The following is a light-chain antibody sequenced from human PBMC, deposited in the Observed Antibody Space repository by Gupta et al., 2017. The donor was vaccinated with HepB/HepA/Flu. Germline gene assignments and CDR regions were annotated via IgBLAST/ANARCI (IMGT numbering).Light chain of an antibody. CDR1: SSDGGAYNY. CDR2: DVS. CDR3: SSYTSSSTPV. J-gene: IGLJ2*01. Sequence: QSALTQPASVSGSPGQSITISCTGTSSDGGAYNYVSWYQQHPGKAPKLMIYDVSNRPSGVSNRFSGAKSGNTASLTISGLQAEDEADYYCSSYTSSSTPVFGGGTKLTVL. V-gene: IGLV2-14*01.